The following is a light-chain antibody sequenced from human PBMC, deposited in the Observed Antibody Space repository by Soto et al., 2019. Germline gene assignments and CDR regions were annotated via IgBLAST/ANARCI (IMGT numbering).Light chain of an antibody. CDR2: TAS. V-gene: IGKV1D-12*01. J-gene: IGKJ5*01. Sequence: DIQVTQSPSSVSASVGDRVTISCRASQDIAGYLAWYQHKPGRAPELLIRTASSLQSGVPSRFSGSGSGTDFTLTINSLQPEDFATYCCQQAYTFPITFGQGTRLEIK. CDR1: QDIAGY. CDR3: QQAYTFPIT.